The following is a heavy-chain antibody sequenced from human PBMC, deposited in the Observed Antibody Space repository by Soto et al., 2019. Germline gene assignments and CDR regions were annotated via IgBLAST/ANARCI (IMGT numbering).Heavy chain of an antibody. CDR1: GFTFSTYA. CDR3: ARGVWAVVYGLDV. CDR2: IWHDGSQK. Sequence: QEQLVESGGGVVQPGRSLRLSCAASGFTFSTYAIHWVRQGPGKGLEWVAVIWHDGSQKYYADSVQGRFTISRDNSKNTLYLQMNSLRADDTGVYYCARGVWAVVYGLDVWGQGTTVTVS. V-gene: IGHV3-33*01. D-gene: IGHD2-15*01. J-gene: IGHJ6*02.